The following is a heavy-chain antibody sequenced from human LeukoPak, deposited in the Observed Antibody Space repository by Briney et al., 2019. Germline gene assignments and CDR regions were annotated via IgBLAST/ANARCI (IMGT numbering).Heavy chain of an antibody. Sequence: PSETLSLTCTVSGGSISNYYWNWIRQPPGKGLEWIGEINHSGSTNYNPSLKSRVTISVDTSKNQFSLKVRSVIAADTAVYYCAGGDVDPYAFDIWGQGTMVTVSS. CDR3: AGGDVDPYAFDI. D-gene: IGHD3-10*02. CDR2: INHSGST. J-gene: IGHJ3*02. CDR1: GGSISNYY. V-gene: IGHV4-34*01.